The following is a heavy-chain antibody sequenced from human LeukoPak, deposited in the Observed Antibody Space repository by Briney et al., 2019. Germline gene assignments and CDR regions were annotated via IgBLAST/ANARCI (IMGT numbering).Heavy chain of an antibody. V-gene: IGHV7-4-1*02. J-gene: IGHJ6*02. CDR2: INTNTGNP. Sequence: ASVKVSCKASGYTFTSYAMSWVRQAPGQGLEWMGWINTNTGNPTYAQGFTGRFVFSLDTSVSTAYLQISSLKAEDTAVYYCARVEYSSGWYPYYYYGMDVWGQGTMVTVSS. CDR1: GYTFTSYA. CDR3: ARVEYSSGWYPYYYYGMDV. D-gene: IGHD6-19*01.